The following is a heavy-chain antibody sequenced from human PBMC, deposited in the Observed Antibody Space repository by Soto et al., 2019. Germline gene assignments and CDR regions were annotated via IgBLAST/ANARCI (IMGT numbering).Heavy chain of an antibody. CDR1: GFTFSSYA. Sequence: GGSLRLSCAASGFTFSSYAMSWVRQAPGKGLEWVSAISGSGGSTYYADSVKGRFTISRGNSKNTLYLQMNSLRGEDTAIYYCAKVGSGWYYFDYWGQGTLVTVSS. V-gene: IGHV3-23*01. CDR2: ISGSGGST. CDR3: AKVGSGWYYFDY. D-gene: IGHD6-19*01. J-gene: IGHJ4*02.